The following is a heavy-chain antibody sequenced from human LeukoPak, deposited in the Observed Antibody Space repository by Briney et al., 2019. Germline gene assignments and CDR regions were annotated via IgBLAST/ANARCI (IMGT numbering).Heavy chain of an antibody. CDR1: GYTFTGPY. Sequence: ASVKVSCKASGYTFTGPYMHWVRQAPGQGLEWMGWIDPNGGGTNYAQNFQGRVTMTRDTSFNTAYMEVSRLRSDDTAIYYCARMLNGAYDVWGQGTLVTVSS. J-gene: IGHJ4*02. CDR3: ARMLNGAYDV. D-gene: IGHD5-12*01. V-gene: IGHV1-2*02. CDR2: IDPNGGGT.